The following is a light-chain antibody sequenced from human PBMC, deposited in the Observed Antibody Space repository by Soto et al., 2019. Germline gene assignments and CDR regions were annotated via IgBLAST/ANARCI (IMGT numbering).Light chain of an antibody. CDR1: SSNIGNNY. Sequence: QSALTQPPSVSAAPGQKVTISCSGSSSNIGNNYVSWYQQLPGTAPKLLIYENNKRPSGIPDRFSGSKSGTSATLGITGLQTGDEADYYCGTWESNLSAHVVFGGGTK. V-gene: IGLV1-51*02. CDR3: GTWESNLSAHVV. CDR2: ENN. J-gene: IGLJ2*01.